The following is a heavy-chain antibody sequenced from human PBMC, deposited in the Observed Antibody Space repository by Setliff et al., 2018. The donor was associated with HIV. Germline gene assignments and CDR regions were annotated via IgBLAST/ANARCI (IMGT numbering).Heavy chain of an antibody. CDR3: ARDPWLLGASAGGDNWLDP. D-gene: IGHD1-26*01. J-gene: IGHJ5*02. Sequence: SETLSLTCTVSGGSISSYYWTWIWQPPGKGLEWIGCLYYGGNTYYNPSLRSRVAMSIDTSKNEVSLRLKSVTAADTAIYYCARDPWLLGASAGGDNWLDPWGQGTLVTVSS. CDR1: GGSISSYY. V-gene: IGHV4-59*12. CDR2: LYYGGNT.